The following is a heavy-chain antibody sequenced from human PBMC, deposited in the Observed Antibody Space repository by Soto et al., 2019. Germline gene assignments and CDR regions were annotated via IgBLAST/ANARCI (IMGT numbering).Heavy chain of an antibody. Sequence: GSLRLSCAASVFTFNIYGMHWVRQAPDKGLGWVALISYDGSNQYYADSVKGRFTISRDNSKNTLFLQMNSLRADDTAVYYCAKDQASGQGSFDSWGQGTLVTVSS. CDR3: AKDQASGQGSFDS. CDR1: VFTFNIYG. CDR2: ISYDGSNQ. V-gene: IGHV3-30*18. J-gene: IGHJ4*02.